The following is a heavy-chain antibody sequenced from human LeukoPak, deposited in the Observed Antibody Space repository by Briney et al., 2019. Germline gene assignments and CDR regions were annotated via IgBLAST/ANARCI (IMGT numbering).Heavy chain of an antibody. J-gene: IGHJ4*02. CDR2: ISYDGSNK. Sequence: GRSLRLSCAASGFTFSSYGMHWVRQAPGKGLEWVAVISYDGSNKYYADSVKGRFTISRDNSKNTLYLQMNSLRAEDTAVYYCAKDSGQGKKFGELDYWGQGTLVTVSS. D-gene: IGHD3-10*01. V-gene: IGHV3-30*18. CDR1: GFTFSSYG. CDR3: AKDSGQGKKFGELDY.